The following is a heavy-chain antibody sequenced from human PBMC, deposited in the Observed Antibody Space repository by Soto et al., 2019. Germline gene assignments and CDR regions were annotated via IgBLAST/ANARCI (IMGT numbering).Heavy chain of an antibody. J-gene: IGHJ6*02. CDR1: GGSISSSNW. D-gene: IGHD6-6*01. V-gene: IGHV4-4*02. CDR2: IYHSGST. CDR3: ARDSSSSSYYGMDV. Sequence: PSETLSLTCAVSGGSISSSNWWSWVRQPPGKGLEWIGEIYHSGSTNYNPSLKSRVTISVDKSKNQFSLKLSSVTAADTAVYYCARDSSSSSYYGMDVWGQGTTVTVSS.